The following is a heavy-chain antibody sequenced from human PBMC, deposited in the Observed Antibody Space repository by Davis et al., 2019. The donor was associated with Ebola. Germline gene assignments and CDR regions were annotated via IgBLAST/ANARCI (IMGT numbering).Heavy chain of an antibody. CDR2: IYYSGST. CDR3: ARLKAKGWFDP. V-gene: IGHV4-30-4*01. Sequence: SETLSLTCTVSGGSISSGDYYWSWIRQPPGKGLEWIGYIYYSGSTYYNPSLKSRVTISVDTSKNQFSLKLSSVTAADTAVYYCARLKAKGWFDPWGQGTLVTVSS. CDR1: GGSISSGDYY. J-gene: IGHJ5*02.